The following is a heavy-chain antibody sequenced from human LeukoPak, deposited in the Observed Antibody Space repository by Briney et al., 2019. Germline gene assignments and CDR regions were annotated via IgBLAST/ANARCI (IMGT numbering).Heavy chain of an antibody. Sequence: SETLSLTCTVSGGSISSYYWSWIRQSPGKGLEWIGYIYYSGSTNYNPSLKSRVTISVDTSKNQFSLKLSSVTAADTALYYCARTKLYCSGGSCYSSLDYWGQGTLVTVSS. V-gene: IGHV4-59*01. CDR2: IYYSGST. CDR3: ARTKLYCSGGSCYSSLDY. CDR1: GGSISSYY. J-gene: IGHJ4*02. D-gene: IGHD2-15*01.